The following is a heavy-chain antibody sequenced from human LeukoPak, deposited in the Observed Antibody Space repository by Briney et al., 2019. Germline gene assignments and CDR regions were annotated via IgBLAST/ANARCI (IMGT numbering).Heavy chain of an antibody. D-gene: IGHD6-13*01. Sequence: PSETLSLTCTVSGGSIRSSYYYWGWIRQPPGKGLEWIGSIYDSGSTYYNPSLKSRVTISVDTSKNQFSLKLSSVTAADTAVYYCATQTIAGQHPAAGTRYYGMDVWGQGTTVTVSS. CDR3: ATQTIAGQHPAAGTRYYGMDV. CDR2: IYDSGST. J-gene: IGHJ6*02. CDR1: GGSIRSSYYY. V-gene: IGHV4-39*01.